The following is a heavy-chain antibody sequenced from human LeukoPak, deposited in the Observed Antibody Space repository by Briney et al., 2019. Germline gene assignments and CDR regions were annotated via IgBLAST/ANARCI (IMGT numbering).Heavy chain of an antibody. Sequence: ASVKVSCKASGYTFTGYYIHWVRQAPGQGLEWMGIINPSGGSTTYAQKFQGRVTMGRDTSTSTVYMELSSLRFEDTAVYYCARPTQQQLVFDAFDIWGQGTMVTVSS. V-gene: IGHV1-46*01. D-gene: IGHD6-13*01. CDR2: INPSGGST. CDR1: GYTFTGYY. J-gene: IGHJ3*02. CDR3: ARPTQQQLVFDAFDI.